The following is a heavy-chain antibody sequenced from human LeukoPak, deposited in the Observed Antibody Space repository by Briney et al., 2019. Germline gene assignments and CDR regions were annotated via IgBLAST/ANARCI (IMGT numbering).Heavy chain of an antibody. D-gene: IGHD3-22*01. CDR2: IYYTGST. V-gene: IGHV4-31*03. Sequence: PSETLSLTCTVSGGSISSGGYYWSWIRQHPGKGLVWIGYIYYTGSTYYNPSLKSRVTISVDTSKNQFSLKLSSVTAADTAVYYCARGGGHYYDTSGAIRSAFDIWGQGTMVTVSS. CDR1: GGSISSGGYY. J-gene: IGHJ3*02. CDR3: ARGGGHYYDTSGAIRSAFDI.